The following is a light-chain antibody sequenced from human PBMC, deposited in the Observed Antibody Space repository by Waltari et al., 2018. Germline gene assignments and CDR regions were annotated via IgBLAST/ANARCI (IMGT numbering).Light chain of an antibody. Sequence: WYQQYPGKAPKLRMYKVGKRPSGGSNRFSGSKSGNAASLTISGLQAEDEAAYYCSSYTSSSTWVFGGGTKLTVL. J-gene: IGLJ3*02. CDR3: SSYTSSSTWV. V-gene: IGLV2-14*01. CDR2: KVG.